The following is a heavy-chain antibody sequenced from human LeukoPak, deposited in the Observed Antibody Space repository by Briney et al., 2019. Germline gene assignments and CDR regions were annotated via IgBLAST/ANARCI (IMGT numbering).Heavy chain of an antibody. Sequence: ASVKVSCKASGYTFTSYYMHWVRQAPGQGLEWMGIINPSAGSTSYAQKFQGRVTMTRDMSTSTVYMELSSLRSDDTAVYYCAKVGPSLVRGLIRGGARYYYNYMDVWGKGTTVTISS. J-gene: IGHJ6*03. CDR3: AKVGPSLVRGLIRGGARYYYNYMDV. V-gene: IGHV1-46*01. CDR2: INPSAGST. CDR1: GYTFTSYY. D-gene: IGHD3-10*01.